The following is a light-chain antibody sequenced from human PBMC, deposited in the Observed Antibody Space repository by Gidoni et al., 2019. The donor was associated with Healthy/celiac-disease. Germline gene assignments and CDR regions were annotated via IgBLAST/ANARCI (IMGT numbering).Light chain of an antibody. CDR1: QSVSSY. CDR3: QQRSNWVT. V-gene: IGKV3-11*01. CDR2: DAS. J-gene: IGKJ3*01. Sequence: EFVFTQSPPTLSLSPGERSTLSCRASQSVSSYLAWYQQKPGQAPRLLIYDASNRATGIPARFSGSGSGTDFTLTISSLEPEDFAVYYCQQRSNWVTFGPGTKVDIK.